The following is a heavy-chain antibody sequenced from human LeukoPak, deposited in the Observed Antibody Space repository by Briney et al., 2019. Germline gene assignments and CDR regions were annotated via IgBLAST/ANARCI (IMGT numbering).Heavy chain of an antibody. D-gene: IGHD5-24*01. V-gene: IGHV3-48*03. CDR1: GFTFSNYE. J-gene: IGHJ4*02. Sequence: PGGSLRLSCAASGFTFSNYEINWVRQAPGKGLEWVSYISSSGSTIYYADSVKGRFTIFRDNSKNTLYLQMNSLRAEDTAIYYCAKSGYNRFDYWGQGTLVTVSS. CDR2: ISSSGSTI. CDR3: AKSGYNRFDY.